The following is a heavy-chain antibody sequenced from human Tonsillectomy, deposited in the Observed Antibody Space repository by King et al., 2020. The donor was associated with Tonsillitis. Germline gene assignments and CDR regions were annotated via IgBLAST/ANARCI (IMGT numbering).Heavy chain of an antibody. J-gene: IGHJ4*02. Sequence: QMQLQESGPGLVKPSETLSLSCTVSGGSISSSSYYWGWIRQPPGKGLEWIGSIYYSGSTYYNPSLKSRVTISVDTSKNQFSLKLSSVTAADTAVYYCARTSGEYYFDYWGQGTRVTVSS. CDR1: GGSISSSSYY. CDR2: IYYSGST. CDR3: ARTSGEYYFDY. V-gene: IGHV4-39*01. D-gene: IGHD1-26*01.